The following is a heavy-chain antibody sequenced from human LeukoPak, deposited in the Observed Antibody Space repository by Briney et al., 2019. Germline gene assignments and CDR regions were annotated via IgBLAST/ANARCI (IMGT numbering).Heavy chain of an antibody. CDR2: INPSGGST. V-gene: IGHV1-46*01. J-gene: IGHJ4*02. CDR1: GYTFTSYG. CDR3: ARPQNSGWHYFDY. Sequence: ASVTVSCKASGYTFTSYGISWVRQAPRQGLEWMGFINPSGGSTTYAQKLQGRVTMTRDTSTSTVYMELSSLRSEDTALYYCARPQNSGWHYFDYWGLGTQVTVSS. D-gene: IGHD5-12*01.